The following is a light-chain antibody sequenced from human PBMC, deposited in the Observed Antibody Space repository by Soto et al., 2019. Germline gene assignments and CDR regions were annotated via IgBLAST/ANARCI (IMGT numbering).Light chain of an antibody. J-gene: IGKJ4*01. CDR3: QQFNHWPFALT. CDR1: QSVSSK. CDR2: GAS. V-gene: IGKV3-15*01. Sequence: EIVLTQSPATLSVSPGDRATLSCRASQSVSSKLAWYQQKPGQAPRVLIYGASTRATGIPARFSGSGSGTEFTLTLSSLQSENFAVYYCQQFNHWPFALTVGVGTKVEIK.